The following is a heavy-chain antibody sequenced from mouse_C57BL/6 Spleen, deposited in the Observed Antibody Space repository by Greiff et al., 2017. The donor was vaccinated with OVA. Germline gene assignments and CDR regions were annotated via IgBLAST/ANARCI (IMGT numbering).Heavy chain of an antibody. J-gene: IGHJ2*01. V-gene: IGHV1-82*01. Sequence: VKLQESGPELVKPGASVKISCKASGYAFSSSWMNWVKQRPGKGLEWIGRIYPGDGDTNYNGKFKGKATLTADKSSSTAYMQLSSLTSEDSAVYFCAGGYSSDYWGQGTTLTVSS. D-gene: IGHD1-1*02. CDR3: AGGYSSDY. CDR1: GYAFSSSW. CDR2: IYPGDGDT.